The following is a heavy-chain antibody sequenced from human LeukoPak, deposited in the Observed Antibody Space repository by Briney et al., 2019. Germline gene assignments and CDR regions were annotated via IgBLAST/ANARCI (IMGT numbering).Heavy chain of an antibody. CDR2: FNPTYDIP. V-gene: IGHV1-46*01. Sequence: ASVKLSCKASGYTFSNYCIHWVRQAPGQGLEWMGIFNPTYDIPIYAQRFEGRVTMTRDMSTSTVYMELSALRSDDTAVYFCAKDPRNILTGDYDDFDIWGQGTMVIVSS. D-gene: IGHD3-9*01. CDR3: AKDPRNILTGDYDDFDI. CDR1: GYTFSNYC. J-gene: IGHJ3*02.